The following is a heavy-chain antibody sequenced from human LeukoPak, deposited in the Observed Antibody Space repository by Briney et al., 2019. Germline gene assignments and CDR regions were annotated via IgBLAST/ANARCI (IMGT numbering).Heavy chain of an antibody. Sequence: ASETLSLTCTVSGGSISSSSYYWGWIRQPPGKGLEWIGSIYYSGSTYYNPSLKSRVTISVDTSKNQFSLKLSSVTAADTAVYYCARENGGWYYSYYYYMDVWGKGTTVTVSS. CDR3: ARENGGWYYSYYYYMDV. CDR2: IYYSGST. J-gene: IGHJ6*03. CDR1: GGSISSSSYY. V-gene: IGHV4-39*07. D-gene: IGHD6-19*01.